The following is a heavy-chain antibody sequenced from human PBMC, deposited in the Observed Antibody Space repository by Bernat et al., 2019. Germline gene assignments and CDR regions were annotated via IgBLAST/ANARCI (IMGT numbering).Heavy chain of an antibody. D-gene: IGHD5-18*01. CDR3: ERGRKPWRQLWFSYYFDY. CDR1: GGSFSGYY. J-gene: IGHJ4*02. Sequence: QVQLQQWGAGLLKPSETLSLTCAVYGGSFSGYYWSWIRQPPGKGLEWIGEINHSGSTNYNPSLKCRVTISVETSKNQFSLKLSSVTAADTTVYYCERGRKPWRQLWFSYYFDYWGQGTLVTVSS. CDR2: INHSGST. V-gene: IGHV4-34*01.